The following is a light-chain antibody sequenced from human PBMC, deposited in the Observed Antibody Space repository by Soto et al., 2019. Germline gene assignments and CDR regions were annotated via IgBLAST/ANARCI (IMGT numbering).Light chain of an antibody. CDR3: AAWDDSLNGV. J-gene: IGLJ3*02. CDR2: TTN. CDR1: NSNIGSDI. V-gene: IGLV1-44*01. Sequence: QPVLTQPPSASGTPGQRATISCCGSNSNIGSDIVNCYQLLPGAAPEVLINTTNQRPSGVPERFSGSKSGSSASLAISGLRSEDEGDYYCAAWDDSLNGVFGGGTKVTVL.